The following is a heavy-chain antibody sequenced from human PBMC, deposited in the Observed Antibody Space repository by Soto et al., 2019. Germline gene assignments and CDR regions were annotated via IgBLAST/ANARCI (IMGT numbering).Heavy chain of an antibody. CDR2: IAAAGDT. Sequence: EVQLVESGGGLVQPGGSLRLSCAASGFTVSSYDMHWVRQPTGKGLERVSAIAAAGDTYYPGSVRGRFTISRENAKNSLYHQMTSLRAEDSAVYYCARESGAGSGGWQSLDYWGQGTLVTVSS. CDR1: GFTVSSYD. V-gene: IGHV3-13*01. J-gene: IGHJ4*02. D-gene: IGHD6-19*01. CDR3: ARESGAGSGGWQSLDY.